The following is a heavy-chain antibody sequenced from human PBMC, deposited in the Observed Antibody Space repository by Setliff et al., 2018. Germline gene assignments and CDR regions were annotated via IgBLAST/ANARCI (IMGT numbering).Heavy chain of an antibody. V-gene: IGHV1-18*01. J-gene: IGHJ4*02. CDR1: GYTFTDFG. CDR2: ISPNTGNV. Sequence: ASVKVSCKASGYTFTDFGINWVRQAPGQGLEWMGWISPNTGNVYSAQRFQGRVTLTTDTSTSTAYMELGSLTTDDTAVYYCARVESMVRGKNILRHFDYWGQGIQVTVSS. D-gene: IGHD3-10*01. CDR3: ARVESMVRGKNILRHFDY.